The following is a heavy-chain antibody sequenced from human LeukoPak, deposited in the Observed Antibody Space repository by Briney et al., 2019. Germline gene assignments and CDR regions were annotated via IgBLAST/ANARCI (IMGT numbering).Heavy chain of an antibody. J-gene: IGHJ4*02. CDR2: IIPILGIA. D-gene: IGHD6-13*01. V-gene: IGHV1-69*04. Sequence: GPSVKVSCKASGGTFSSYAISWVRQAPGQGLEWMGRIIPILGIANYAQKFQGRVTITADKSTSTAYMELSSLRSEDTAVYYCARVGAAAADYFDYWGQGTLVTVSS. CDR3: ARVGAAAADYFDY. CDR1: GGTFSSYA.